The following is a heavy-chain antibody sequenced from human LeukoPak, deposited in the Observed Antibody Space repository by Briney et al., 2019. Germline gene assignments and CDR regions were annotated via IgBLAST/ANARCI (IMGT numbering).Heavy chain of an antibody. Sequence: SETLSLTCTVSGGSISSYYWSWIRQPPGKGLEWIGYIYYSGSTNYNPSLKSRVTISVDTSKNQFSLKLSSVTAADTAVYYCARARPYYDFWSGPVGGMDVWGQGTTFTVSS. CDR2: IYYSGST. D-gene: IGHD3-3*01. J-gene: IGHJ6*02. V-gene: IGHV4-59*01. CDR1: GGSISSYY. CDR3: ARARPYYDFWSGPVGGMDV.